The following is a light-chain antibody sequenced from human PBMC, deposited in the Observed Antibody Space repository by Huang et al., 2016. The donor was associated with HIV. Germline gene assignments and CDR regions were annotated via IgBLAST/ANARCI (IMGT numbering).Light chain of an antibody. CDR1: QTLVHGDGTTY. V-gene: IGKV2-24*01. CDR2: EVS. Sequence: EIVMTQRPHSLPVALGQVASISCRSSQTLVHGDGTTYLSWLHQRPGPPPRLLIYEVSNQFSGVPGRISGSGAGTDFTLTISRVQPEDVGFYFCAQATQFPFTFGQGTKLEI. J-gene: IGKJ2*01. CDR3: AQATQFPFT.